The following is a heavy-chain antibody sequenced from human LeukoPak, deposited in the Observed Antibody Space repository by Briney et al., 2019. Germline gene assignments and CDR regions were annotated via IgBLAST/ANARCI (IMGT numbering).Heavy chain of an antibody. V-gene: IGHV5-51*01. Sequence: GESLKISCEGSGYSFNNYWIVWVRQMPGEGLEWMGIIYPGDSDTRYSPSFQGLVTISVDKSISTAYLQWSSLKASDTAMYYCARRLTTATFDYGGQGTLVTVSS. J-gene: IGHJ4*02. CDR3: ARRLTTATFDY. D-gene: IGHD4-11*01. CDR2: IYPGDSDT. CDR1: GYSFNNYW.